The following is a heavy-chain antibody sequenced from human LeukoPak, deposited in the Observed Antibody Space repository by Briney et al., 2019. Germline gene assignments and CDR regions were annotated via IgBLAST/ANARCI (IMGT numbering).Heavy chain of an antibody. CDR2: ISSGSSTI. CDR1: GFTFNSYS. D-gene: IGHD5-24*01. V-gene: IGHV3-48*01. Sequence: PGGSLRLSCAASGFTFNSYSMNWVRQAPGKGLEWVSYISSGSSTIYYADSVKGRFTISRDNAKNSLYLQMNSLRAEDTAVYYCARSRVEMATIVEGAFDIWGQGTMVTVSS. J-gene: IGHJ3*02. CDR3: ARSRVEMATIVEGAFDI.